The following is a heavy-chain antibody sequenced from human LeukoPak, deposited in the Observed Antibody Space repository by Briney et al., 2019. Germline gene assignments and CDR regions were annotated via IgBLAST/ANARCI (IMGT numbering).Heavy chain of an antibody. Sequence: PSETLSLTCTVSGGSISGYYWTWIRQPPGKGLEWIGCIYSSGSTSYKPSLKSRITISVDTSKNQFSLNLSSVTAADTAVYYCVRGKAAAGALWFDPWGQGTLVTVSS. CDR3: VRGKAAAGALWFDP. CDR2: IYSSGST. J-gene: IGHJ5*02. V-gene: IGHV4-59*01. CDR1: GGSISGYY. D-gene: IGHD6-13*01.